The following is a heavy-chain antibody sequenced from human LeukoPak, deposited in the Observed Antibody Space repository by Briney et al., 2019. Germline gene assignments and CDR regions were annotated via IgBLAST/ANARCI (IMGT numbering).Heavy chain of an antibody. J-gene: IGHJ6*02. V-gene: IGHV4-4*07. CDR2: IYTTETP. CDR1: GASITDYY. Sequence: PSETLSLTCTVSGASITDYYWAWIRQPAGRGLEWVGRIYTTETPDYNPSLKSRITISADTSRNQFSLKLTSATAADTAVYYCVREDYYYGLDVWGQGTTVTVSS. CDR3: VREDYYYGLDV.